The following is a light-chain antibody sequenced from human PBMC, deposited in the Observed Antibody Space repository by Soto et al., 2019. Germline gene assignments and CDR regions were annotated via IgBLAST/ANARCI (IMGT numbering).Light chain of an antibody. V-gene: IGKV3-11*01. CDR2: DAS. CDR1: QSVSSY. Sequence: EVVLTQSPDTLSLARGERATLSCRASQSVSSYLAWYQQKPGQAPRLLIYDASNRATGIPARFSGSGSGTDFTLTISSLEPEDFAVYYCQQRSNWPITFGQGTRLEI. CDR3: QQRSNWPIT. J-gene: IGKJ5*01.